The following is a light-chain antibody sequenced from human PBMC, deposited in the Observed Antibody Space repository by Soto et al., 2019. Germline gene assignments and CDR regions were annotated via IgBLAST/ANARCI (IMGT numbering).Light chain of an antibody. CDR3: LQDYNLPRT. Sequence: DIQMTQSPSSLSASVGDRVTITCQASHDISNYLNWYQHKPGKAPKLLIYGASNLETGVPSRFSGSGSGTDFTFTISSLQPEDIATYFCLQDYNLPRTFGQGTTVEI. CDR1: HDISNY. CDR2: GAS. V-gene: IGKV1-33*01. J-gene: IGKJ1*01.